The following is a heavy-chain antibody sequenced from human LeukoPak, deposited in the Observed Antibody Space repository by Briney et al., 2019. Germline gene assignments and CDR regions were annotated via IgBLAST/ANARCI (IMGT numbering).Heavy chain of an antibody. Sequence: GGSLRLSCAASGFTISSSQMHWVRQAPGKGLVWDSRILRDETYTNYADSVRGRFTISRDNANNMLFLQMNSLRGEDTAVYFCTRDPGSDTRDWYFDVWGRGTLVTVSS. J-gene: IGHJ2*01. V-gene: IGHV3-74*01. CDR3: TRDPGSDTRDWYFDV. CDR1: GFTISSSQ. CDR2: ILRDETYT. D-gene: IGHD6-25*01.